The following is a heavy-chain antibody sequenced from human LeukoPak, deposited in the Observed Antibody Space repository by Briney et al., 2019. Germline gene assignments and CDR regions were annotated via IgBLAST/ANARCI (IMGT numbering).Heavy chain of an antibody. CDR3: ARGYNGFHCSGGSCYDY. Sequence: ASVKVSCKASGYTFTSYYMHWVRQAPGQGLEWMGWINPNSGGTNYAQKFQGRVTMTRDTSISTAYMELSRLRSDDTAVYYCARGYNGFHCSGGSCYDYWGQGTLVTVSS. J-gene: IGHJ4*02. CDR1: GYTFTSYY. CDR2: INPNSGGT. D-gene: IGHD2-15*01. V-gene: IGHV1-2*02.